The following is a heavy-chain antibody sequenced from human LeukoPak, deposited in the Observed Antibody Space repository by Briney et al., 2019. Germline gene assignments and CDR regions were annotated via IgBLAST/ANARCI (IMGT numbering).Heavy chain of an antibody. J-gene: IGHJ4*02. D-gene: IGHD3-9*01. V-gene: IGHV4-31*03. CDR3: ARAYDIPPQDYFDY. CDR2: IYYSGST. CDR1: GGSISSGGYY. Sequence: SETLSLTCTVSGGSISSGGYYWSWIRQHPGKGLEWIGYIYYSGSTYYNPSLKSRVTMSLDTSKNQFSLKLSSVTAADTAVYYCARAYDIPPQDYFDYWGQGTLVTVSS.